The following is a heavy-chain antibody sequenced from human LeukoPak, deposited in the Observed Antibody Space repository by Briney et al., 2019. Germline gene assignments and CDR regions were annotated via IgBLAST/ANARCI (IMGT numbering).Heavy chain of an antibody. CDR2: IYHSGST. CDR1: GYSISSGYY. D-gene: IGHD2-21*02. CDR3: ARAVGGYCGGDCPDI. V-gene: IGHV4-38-2*01. Sequence: SETLSLTCAVSGYSISSGYYWGWIRQPPGKGLEWIGSIYHSGSTYYNPSLKNRVTISVDTSKNQFSLKLSSVTAADTAVYYCARAVGGYCGGDCPDIWGQGTMVTVSS. J-gene: IGHJ3*02.